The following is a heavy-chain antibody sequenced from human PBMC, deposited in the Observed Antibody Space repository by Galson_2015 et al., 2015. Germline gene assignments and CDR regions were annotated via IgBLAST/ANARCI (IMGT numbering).Heavy chain of an antibody. D-gene: IGHD6-13*01. J-gene: IGHJ4*02. CDR2: INAGNGNT. Sequence: SVKVSCKASGYTFTSYAMHWVRQAPGQRLEWMGWINAGNGNTKYSQKFQGRVTITRDTSASTAYMELSSLRSEDTAVYYCARALNRYGRRIAAAGTEADYWGQGTLVTVSS. CDR3: ARALNRYGRRIAAAGTEADY. V-gene: IGHV1-3*01. CDR1: GYTFTSYA.